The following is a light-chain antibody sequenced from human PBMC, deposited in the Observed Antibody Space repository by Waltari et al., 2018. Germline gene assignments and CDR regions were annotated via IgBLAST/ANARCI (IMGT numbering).Light chain of an antibody. CDR1: QSVRSS. V-gene: IGKV3-11*01. CDR2: DAS. Sequence: EIVLTQSPGTLSLSPGERATLSCRASQSVRSSLAWYQQKPGQSPRLLIYDASNRATGIPARFSGSGSGTDFTLTISSLEPEDFAVYYCQHRGHWPPDATFGPGTKVDIK. J-gene: IGKJ3*01. CDR3: QHRGHWPPDAT.